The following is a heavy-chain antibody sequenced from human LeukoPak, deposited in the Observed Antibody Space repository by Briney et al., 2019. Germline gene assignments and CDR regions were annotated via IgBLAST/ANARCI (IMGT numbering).Heavy chain of an antibody. V-gene: IGHV1-2*02. CDR3: ARDVHYYFDY. CDR2: INPNSGGT. Sequence: AXGXTFTGYYMHWVRQAPGQGLEWMGWINPNSGGTNYAQKFQGRVTMTRDTSISTAYMELSRLRSDDTAVYYCARDVHYYFDYWGQGTLVTVSS. D-gene: IGHD3-10*02. J-gene: IGHJ4*02. CDR1: GXTFTGYY.